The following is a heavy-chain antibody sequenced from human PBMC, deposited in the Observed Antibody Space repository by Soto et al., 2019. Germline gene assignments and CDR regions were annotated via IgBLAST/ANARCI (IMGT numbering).Heavy chain of an antibody. Sequence: SETLSLTCTVSGGSISSSSYYWGWIRQPPGKGLEWIGSIYYSGSTYYNPSLKSRVTISVDTSKNQFSLKLSSVTAADTAVYYCARRGDYDFWSGYYRAGRWYYMDVWGKGTTVTVSS. J-gene: IGHJ6*03. CDR1: GGSISSSSYY. CDR3: ARRGDYDFWSGYYRAGRWYYMDV. CDR2: IYYSGST. D-gene: IGHD3-3*01. V-gene: IGHV4-39*01.